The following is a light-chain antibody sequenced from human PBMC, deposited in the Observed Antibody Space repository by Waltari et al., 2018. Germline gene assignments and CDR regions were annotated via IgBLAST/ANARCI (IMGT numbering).Light chain of an antibody. CDR2: RNN. CDR3: AAWDDSLYA. J-gene: IGLJ1*01. V-gene: IGLV1-47*01. CDR1: SSNIGVNY. Sequence: QSVLTQPPSASGTPGQRVTISCSGSSSNIGVNYVYWYQQLPGRAPKLLIYRNNQRPSGVRDRFSGSKSGTSASLAISGLRSEDEADYYCAAWDDSLYALGTGTKVSVL.